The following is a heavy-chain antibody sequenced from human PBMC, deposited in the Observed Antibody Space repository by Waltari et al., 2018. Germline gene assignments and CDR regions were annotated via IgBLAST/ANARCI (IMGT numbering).Heavy chain of an antibody. CDR2: IYYSGRT. V-gene: IGHV4-39*01. CDR1: GGSISSSSYS. CDR3: ASTVYYDSSGWTYYFDY. J-gene: IGHJ4*02. D-gene: IGHD3-22*01. Sequence: QLQLQESGPGLVKPSETLSLTYTVSGGSISSSSYSWGWIRQPPGKGLEWIGSIYYSGRTYYNPSLKSRVTISVDTSKNQFSLKLSSVTAADTAVYYCASTVYYDSSGWTYYFDYWGQGTLVTVSS.